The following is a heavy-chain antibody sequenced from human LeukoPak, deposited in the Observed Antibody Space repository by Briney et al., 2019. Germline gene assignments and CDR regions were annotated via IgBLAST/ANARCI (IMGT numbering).Heavy chain of an antibody. V-gene: IGHV3-7*01. Sequence: GGSLRLSCVASGFTFSDYWMSWVRQAPGMGLEWVANIETDGSEKNYVDSVKGRFTISRDNAKNSLYLQMNNLRDEDTAVYYCARDRGYSYGTNYYYYGMDVWGQGTTVTVSS. J-gene: IGHJ6*02. D-gene: IGHD5-18*01. CDR1: GFTFSDYW. CDR3: ARDRGYSYGTNYYYYGMDV. CDR2: IETDGSEK.